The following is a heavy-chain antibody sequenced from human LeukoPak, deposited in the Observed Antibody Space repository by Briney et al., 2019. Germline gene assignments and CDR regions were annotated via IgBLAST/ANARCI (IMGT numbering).Heavy chain of an antibody. CDR3: ARDTNQYCSSTSCYFGAGFDP. D-gene: IGHD2-2*01. J-gene: IGHJ5*02. V-gene: IGHV4-59*01. CDR1: GASISDYY. CDR2: IYYSGST. Sequence: SETLSLTCTISGASISDYYWTWIRQPAGKGLEWIGYIYYSGSTNYNPSLKSRVTISVDTSKNQFSLKLSSVTAADTAVYYCARDTNQYCSSTSCYFGAGFDPWGQGTLVTVSS.